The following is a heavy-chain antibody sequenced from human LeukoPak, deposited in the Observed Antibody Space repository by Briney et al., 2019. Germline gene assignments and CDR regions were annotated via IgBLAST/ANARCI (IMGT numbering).Heavy chain of an antibody. D-gene: IGHD1-26*01. CDR3: ARVTGSIDY. Sequence: ASVKVSCKASGYTFTNYDINWVRQATEQGLEWMGWVNTNSGNTGYAQKFQGRVTMTSDTSISTAYMELRSLRFDDTAVYYCARVTGSIDYWGQGTLVTVSS. J-gene: IGHJ4*02. CDR2: VNTNSGNT. V-gene: IGHV1-8*01. CDR1: GYTFTNYD.